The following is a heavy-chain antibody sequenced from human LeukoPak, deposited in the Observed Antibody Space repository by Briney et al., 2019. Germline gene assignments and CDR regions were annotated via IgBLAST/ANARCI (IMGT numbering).Heavy chain of an antibody. D-gene: IGHD6-19*01. CDR2: INPSGGCT. J-gene: IGHJ4*02. CDR3: ASMSIAVAGDLDY. CDR1: GYTFTSYY. Sequence: ASVKVSCKASGYTFTSYYMHWVRQAPGQGLEWMGIINPSGGCTSYAQKFQGRVTMTRDMSTSTVYMELSSLRSEDTAVYYCASMSIAVAGDLDYWGQGTLVTVSS. V-gene: IGHV1-46*01.